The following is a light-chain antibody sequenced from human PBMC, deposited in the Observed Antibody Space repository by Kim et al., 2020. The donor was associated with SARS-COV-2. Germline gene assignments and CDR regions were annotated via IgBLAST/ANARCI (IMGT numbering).Light chain of an antibody. J-gene: IGLJ2*01. CDR3: SSYTITSTVI. CDR2: DVS. Sequence: GQSITISCTGTSSDVGAFDSVSWYQQHPGKAPKLTIYDVSKRPSGVSTRFSGSKSGDTASLTISGLQAEDEADYYCSSYTITSTVIFGGGTKVTVL. V-gene: IGLV2-14*04. CDR1: SSDVGAFDS.